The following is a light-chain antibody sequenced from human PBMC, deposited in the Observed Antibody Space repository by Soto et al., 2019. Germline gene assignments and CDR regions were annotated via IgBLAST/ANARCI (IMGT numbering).Light chain of an antibody. CDR2: EVS. Sequence: QSVLTQPPSASGSPGQSVTISCTGTSSDVGGYNYVSWYQQHPDKAPKLMIYEVSKRPSGVPDRFSGSKSGNTASLTVSGLQAEDEADYYCSSYAGSNNEVFGGGTKVTVL. V-gene: IGLV2-8*01. CDR3: SSYAGSNNEV. CDR1: SSDVGGYNY. J-gene: IGLJ3*02.